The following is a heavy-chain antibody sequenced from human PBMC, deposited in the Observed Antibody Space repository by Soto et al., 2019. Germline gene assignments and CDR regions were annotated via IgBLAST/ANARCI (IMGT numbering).Heavy chain of an antibody. CDR2: IYTNGNT. V-gene: IGHV3-66*01. J-gene: IGHJ2*01. CDR3: ARNVVSYWYVDL. Sequence: EVQLVQSGGGLVHPGGSLRLSCAASGFAVSTTYMGWVRQAPGKGLEWVSSIYTNGNTYYADSVRCRFTISTDSPRETQYLQMNSLGVDDTGMYLCARNVVSYWYVDLWGRCTLVTVSS. D-gene: IGHD2-8*02. CDR1: GFAVSTTY.